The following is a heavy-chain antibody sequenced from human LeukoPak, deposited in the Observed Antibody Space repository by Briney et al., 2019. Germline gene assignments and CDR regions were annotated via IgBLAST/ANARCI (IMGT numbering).Heavy chain of an antibody. V-gene: IGHV3-48*03. D-gene: IGHD6-19*01. J-gene: IGHJ4*02. CDR2: ISSSGSNI. Sequence: PGGSLRLSCAASGFTFSSYEMNWVRQAPGKGLEWVSYISSSGSNIYYADSVKGRFTISRDNAKNSLYLQMNSLRAEDTAVYYCARDDSSAGHGDYWGQGTLVTVSS. CDR1: GFTFSSYE. CDR3: ARDDSSAGHGDY.